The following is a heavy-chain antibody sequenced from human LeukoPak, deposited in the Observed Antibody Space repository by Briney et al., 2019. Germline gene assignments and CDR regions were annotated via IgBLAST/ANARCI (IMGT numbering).Heavy chain of an antibody. D-gene: IGHD4-17*01. J-gene: IGHJ6*01. Sequence: GGSLRLSCAASGFTVSSNYMSWVRQAPGKGLEWVSVIYRGGSTYYADSVKGRFTISRDNSKNTLYLQMNSLRAEDTAVYYCARGGYGDYVLYYYYGMDVWGQGTTVTVSS. CDR2: IYRGGST. CDR1: GFTVSSNY. CDR3: ARGGYGDYVLYYYYGMDV. V-gene: IGHV3-66*02.